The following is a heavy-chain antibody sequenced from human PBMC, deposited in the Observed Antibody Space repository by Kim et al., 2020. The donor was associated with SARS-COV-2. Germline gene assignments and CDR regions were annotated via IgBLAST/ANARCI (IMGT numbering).Heavy chain of an antibody. CDR3: CGGDSCGWFSRFCY. D-gene: IGHD6-13*01. J-gene: IGHJ4*01. V-gene: IGHV4-59*03. Sequence: SETLSLTCTVSGASIGSYFWSWIRQTPGMGLEWVGLAFYSGTHKNNPSLKSRVTISSDMSKNQFSRNLTAGRAADTAVFFFCGGDSCGWFSRFCYWGHG. CDR2: AFYSGTH. CDR1: GASIGSYF.